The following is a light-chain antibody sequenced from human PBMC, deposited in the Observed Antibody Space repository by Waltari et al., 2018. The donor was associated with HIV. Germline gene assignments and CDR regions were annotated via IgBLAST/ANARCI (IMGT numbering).Light chain of an antibody. Sequence: QSVLTQPPSASGTPGQRVTTSCSGSSSNIGSTTLNWYQQLPGTAPKLLIYSNNQRPSGVPDRFSGSKSGTSASLAISGLQSEDEADYYCAAWDDSLNGVVFGGGTKLTVL. CDR2: SNN. V-gene: IGLV1-44*01. J-gene: IGLJ2*01. CDR1: SSNIGSTT. CDR3: AAWDDSLNGVV.